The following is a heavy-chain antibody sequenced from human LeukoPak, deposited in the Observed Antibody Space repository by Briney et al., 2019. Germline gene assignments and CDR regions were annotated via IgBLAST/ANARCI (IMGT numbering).Heavy chain of an antibody. D-gene: IGHD4-23*01. CDR2: ITGSGDST. CDR3: AAVTPPDY. Sequence: GGSLRLSCAASGFTFSTYAMSWVRQAPGKGLEWVSAITGSGDSTYYADSVRGRFTISRDNSRNTLFLQMNTLRAEDTAVYYCAAVTPPDYWGQGTLVTVSS. V-gene: IGHV3-23*01. CDR1: GFTFSTYA. J-gene: IGHJ4*02.